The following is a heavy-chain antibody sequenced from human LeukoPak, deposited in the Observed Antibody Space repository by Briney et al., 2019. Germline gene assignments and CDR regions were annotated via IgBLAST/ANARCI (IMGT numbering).Heavy chain of an antibody. Sequence: GGSLRLSCAASGFTFSSYAMSWVRQAPGKGLEWVSAISGSGGSTYYADSVEGRFTISRDNSKNTLYLQMNSLRAEDTAVYYCAKGDRNVDTAMAHDYWGQGTLVTVSS. CDR3: AKGDRNVDTAMAHDY. J-gene: IGHJ4*02. D-gene: IGHD5-18*01. CDR2: ISGSGGST. CDR1: GFTFSSYA. V-gene: IGHV3-23*01.